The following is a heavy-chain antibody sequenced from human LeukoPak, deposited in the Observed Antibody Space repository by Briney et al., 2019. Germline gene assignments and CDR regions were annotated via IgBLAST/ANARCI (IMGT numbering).Heavy chain of an antibody. CDR3: VMVRDDGNLNY. Sequence: AGGSLRLSCAASGFTITNAWMTWVRQAPGKGLEWVGRIKSKTSGGTTDYAAPVKGRFTISRDDSENMLYLQMNSLKTEDTPVYYCVMVRDDGNLNYWGQGTLVTVSS. CDR2: IKSKTSGGTT. J-gene: IGHJ4*02. CDR1: GFTITNAW. V-gene: IGHV3-15*01. D-gene: IGHD3-10*01.